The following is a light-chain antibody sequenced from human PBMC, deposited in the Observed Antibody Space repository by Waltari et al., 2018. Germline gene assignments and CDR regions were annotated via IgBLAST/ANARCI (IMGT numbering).Light chain of an antibody. J-gene: IGKJ4*01. CDR1: QSISSW. CDR3: QQYTSFSLT. Sequence: DTQMTQYPSRLSASIGARVTFTCRPSQSISSWLAWYQQKPGKAPNLLISKASTLESGVPSRFSGSGSWTEFTLTISSLQPDDFATYYCQQYTSFSLTFGVGTTVEIK. CDR2: KAS. V-gene: IGKV1-5*03.